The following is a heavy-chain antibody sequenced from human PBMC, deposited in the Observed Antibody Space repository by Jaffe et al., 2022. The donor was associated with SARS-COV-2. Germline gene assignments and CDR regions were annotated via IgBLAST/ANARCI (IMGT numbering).Heavy chain of an antibody. D-gene: IGHD3-10*01. Sequence: EVQLVESGGGLVQPGGSLRLSCSASGFTFSRYALHWVRQTPGQGLEYVSAISTNGGSTYYADSVKGRFTISRDNSRNTLYLQMSSLRTEDTAVYYCARSGSPPVAWGQGTLVTVSS. CDR1: GFTFSRYA. CDR2: ISTNGGST. J-gene: IGHJ5*02. CDR3: ARSGSPPVA. V-gene: IGHV3-64D*09.